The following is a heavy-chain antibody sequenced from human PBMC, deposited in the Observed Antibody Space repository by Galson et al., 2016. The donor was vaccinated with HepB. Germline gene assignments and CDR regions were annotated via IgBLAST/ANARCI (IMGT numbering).Heavy chain of an antibody. CDR2: INQDGSPK. CDR3: ARVWGVVTAKTADALDI. V-gene: IGHV3-7*01. Sequence: SLRLSCAASGFTFSTYGMHWVRQAPGKGLEWVANINQDGSPKSYADSVKGRFTVSRDNAKNSLYLQMNSLRAEDTAVYYCARVWGVVTAKTADALDIWGQGTMVTVSS. J-gene: IGHJ3*02. CDR1: GFTFSTYG. D-gene: IGHD2-21*02.